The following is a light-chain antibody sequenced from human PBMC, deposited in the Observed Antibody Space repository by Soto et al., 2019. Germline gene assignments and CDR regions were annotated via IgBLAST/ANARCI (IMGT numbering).Light chain of an antibody. V-gene: IGKV1-5*01. CDR2: DVS. CDR1: QRISYW. J-gene: IGKJ1*01. CDR3: QHYNSYSEA. Sequence: DIQMTQSPSTLSASVGDRVTITCRASQRISYWLAWYQQKPGKAPKFLIYDVSTLESGVPSRFSGSGSGTEFTLTISSLQPDDFATYYCQHYNSYSEAFGQGTKVELK.